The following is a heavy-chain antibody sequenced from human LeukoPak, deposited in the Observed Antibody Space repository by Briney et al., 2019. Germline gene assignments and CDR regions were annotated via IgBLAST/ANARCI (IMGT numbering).Heavy chain of an antibody. CDR3: AKDHANTPVVTN. CDR1: GFTLSSYA. V-gene: IGHV3-23*01. D-gene: IGHD2-21*02. Sequence: GGSLRLSCAASGFTLSSYAMSWVRQAPGKGLEWVSAISVSGNTYHADSVKGRFTVSRDNSKNTVDLQMNNLRVDDTAIYYCAKDHANTPVVTNWGQGILVSVSS. CDR2: ISVSGNT. J-gene: IGHJ4*02.